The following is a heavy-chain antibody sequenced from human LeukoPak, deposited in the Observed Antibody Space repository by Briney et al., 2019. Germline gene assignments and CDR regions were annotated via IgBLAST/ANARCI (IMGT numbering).Heavy chain of an antibody. V-gene: IGHV1-69*05. CDR3: ATRNVVPAAYYYYYVDV. D-gene: IGHD2-2*01. CDR2: IIPIFGTA. CDR1: GGTFSSYA. Sequence: SVKVSCKASGGTFSSYAISWVRQAPGQGLEWMGGIIPIFGTANYAQKFQGRVTITTDESTSTAYMELSSLRSEDTAVYYCATRNVVPAAYYYYYVDVWGKGTTVTVSS. J-gene: IGHJ6*03.